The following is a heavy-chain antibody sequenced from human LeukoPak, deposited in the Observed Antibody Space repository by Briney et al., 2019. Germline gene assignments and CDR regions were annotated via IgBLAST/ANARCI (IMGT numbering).Heavy chain of an antibody. Sequence: SETLSLTCTVSGGSISSYYWSWIRQPAGKGLEWIGRIYTSGSTNYNPSLKSRVTMSVDTSKNQFSLKLSSVTAADTAVYYCARGAHDYSNYDGGRSDWFDPWAREPWSPSPQ. CDR1: GGSISSYY. J-gene: IGHJ5*02. V-gene: IGHV4-4*07. CDR3: ARGAHDYSNYDGGRSDWFDP. CDR2: IYTSGST. D-gene: IGHD4-11*01.